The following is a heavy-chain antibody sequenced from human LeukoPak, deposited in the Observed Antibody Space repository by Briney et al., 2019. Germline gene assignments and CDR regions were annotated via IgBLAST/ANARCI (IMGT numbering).Heavy chain of an antibody. V-gene: IGHV1-69*06. Sequence: ASVKVSCKASGGTFSSYAISWVRQDPGQGLEWMGRIIPIFGTANYAQKFQGRVTITADKSTSTAYMELSSLRSEDTAVYYCATHIKAAAGTEPWGQGTQVTVSS. CDR2: IIPIFGTA. D-gene: IGHD6-13*01. CDR1: GGTFSSYA. J-gene: IGHJ5*02. CDR3: ATHIKAAAGTEP.